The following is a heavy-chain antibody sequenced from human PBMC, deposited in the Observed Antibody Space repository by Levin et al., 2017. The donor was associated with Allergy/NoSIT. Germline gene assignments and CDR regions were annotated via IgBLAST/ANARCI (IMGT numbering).Heavy chain of an antibody. J-gene: IGHJ4*02. CDR3: AVIGVTMIVVVITSTCLYFDY. D-gene: IGHD3-22*01. Sequence: RAGGSLRLSCAASGFTFDDYGMSWVRQAPGKGLEWVSGINWNGGSTGYADSVKGRFTISRDNAKNSLYLQMNSLRAEDTALYHCAVIGVTMIVVVITSTCLYFDYWGQGTLVTVSS. CDR1: GFTFDDYG. CDR2: INWNGGST. V-gene: IGHV3-20*01.